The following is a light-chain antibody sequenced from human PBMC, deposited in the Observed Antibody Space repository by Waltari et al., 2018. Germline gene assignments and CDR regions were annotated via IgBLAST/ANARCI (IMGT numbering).Light chain of an antibody. CDR2: GTS. CDR1: QSVSSSY. J-gene: IGKJ1*01. Sequence: EIVLTQSPGTLSLSPGDTAPLPRRASQSVSSSYLAWCQQKPGEAPRLLIYGTSSRATGIPDRFSGSGSGTDFTLIITRLEPEDFAVYYCQQYDSPPWTFGQGTNVDIK. CDR3: QQYDSPPWT. V-gene: IGKV3-20*01.